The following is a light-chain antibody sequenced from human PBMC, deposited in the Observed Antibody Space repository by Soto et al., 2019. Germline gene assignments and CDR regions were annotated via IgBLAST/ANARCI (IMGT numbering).Light chain of an antibody. CDR1: QSVSSSY. CDR2: GAS. V-gene: IGKV3-20*01. CDR3: QQYGSSPRT. Sequence: ESVLTQFPGTLSLSPEERATLSCRASQSVSSSYLAWYQQKPGQAPRLLIYGASSSATGIPDRFSGSGSGTDFTLTISRLEPEDFAVYYCQQYGSSPRTFGQGTKV. J-gene: IGKJ1*01.